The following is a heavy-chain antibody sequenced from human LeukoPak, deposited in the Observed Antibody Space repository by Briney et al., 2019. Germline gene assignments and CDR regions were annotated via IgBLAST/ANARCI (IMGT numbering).Heavy chain of an antibody. CDR1: GGSISSHY. Sequence: PSETLSLTCTVSGGSISSHYWSWIRQPPGKGLEWIGYIYYSGSTNYNPSLKSRVTMSVDTSKNQFSLKLSSVTAADTAVYYFVRHFGASAPHYYYIDVWGRGTTVTVSS. D-gene: IGHD3-3*01. CDR2: IYYSGST. V-gene: IGHV4-59*08. J-gene: IGHJ6*03. CDR3: VRHFGASAPHYYYIDV.